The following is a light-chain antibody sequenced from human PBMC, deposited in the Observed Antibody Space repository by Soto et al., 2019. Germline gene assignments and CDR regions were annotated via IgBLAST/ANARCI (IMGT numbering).Light chain of an antibody. CDR1: SGSIASNY. CDR2: EDN. Sequence: NFMLTQPHSVSESPGKTVTISCTRSSGSIASNYVQWYQQRPGSAPTTVIYEDNQRPSGVPDRFSGSIDSSSNSASLTISGLNTEDEADYYCQSYDSSIVVFGGGTKVTVL. V-gene: IGLV6-57*04. J-gene: IGLJ2*01. CDR3: QSYDSSIVV.